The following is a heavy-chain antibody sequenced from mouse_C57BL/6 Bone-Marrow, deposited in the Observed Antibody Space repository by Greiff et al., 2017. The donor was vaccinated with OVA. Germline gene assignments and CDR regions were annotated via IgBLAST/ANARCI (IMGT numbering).Heavy chain of an antibody. CDR3: AKGPLVTTRERDYYAMDY. D-gene: IGHD2-2*01. CDR2: IDPNSGGT. V-gene: IGHV1-72*01. CDR1: GYTFTSYW. Sequence: QVQLQQSGAELVKPGASVKLSCKASGYTFTSYWMHWVKQRPGRGLEWIGRIDPNSGGTKYNEKFKSKATLTVDKPSSTAYMQLSSLTSEDSAVYYCAKGPLVTTRERDYYAMDYWGQGTSVTVSS. J-gene: IGHJ4*01.